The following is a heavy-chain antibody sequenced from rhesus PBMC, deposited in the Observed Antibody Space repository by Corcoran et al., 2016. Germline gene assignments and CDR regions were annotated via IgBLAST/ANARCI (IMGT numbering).Heavy chain of an antibody. CDR2: IYWHDDK. CDR3: ARGRWDYDISTRYSYYYGLDS. J-gene: IGHJ6*01. D-gene: IGHD3-40*01. Sequence: QVTLQESGPAPVKPTQTLTLTCTFPGFVPTTNGMGVGWSRKLPWKAPERFAGIYWHDDKRHSTSLKSRLTISKDTSNNQVVLTMTNLDPVDTATYYCARGRWDYDISTRYSYYYGLDSWGQGVVVTVSS. V-gene: IGHV2-174*01. CDR1: GFVPTTNGMG.